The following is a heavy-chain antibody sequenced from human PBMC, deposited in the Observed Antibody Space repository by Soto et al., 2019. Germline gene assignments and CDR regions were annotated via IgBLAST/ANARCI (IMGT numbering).Heavy chain of an antibody. D-gene: IGHD2-15*01. Sequence: ASVKVSCKASGYTFTSYYMHWVRQAPGQGLEWMGIINPSGGSTSYAQKFQGRVTMTRDTSTSTVYMELSSLRSEDTAVYYCARLLPRRVVAAPRSLWFDPWGQGTLVTVSS. J-gene: IGHJ5*02. CDR1: GYTFTSYY. V-gene: IGHV1-46*03. CDR3: ARLLPRRVVAAPRSLWFDP. CDR2: INPSGGST.